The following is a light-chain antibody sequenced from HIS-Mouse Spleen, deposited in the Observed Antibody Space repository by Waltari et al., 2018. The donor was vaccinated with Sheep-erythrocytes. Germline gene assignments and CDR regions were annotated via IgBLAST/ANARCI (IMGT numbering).Light chain of an antibody. CDR2: DDS. Sequence: SYVLTQPPSVSVAPGKTARITCGGNNIGSKSVHWYQQKPVQAPVLVVYDDSDRPSGIAERVSGSNSGNTATLTISRVEAGDEADYYCQVWKVFGGGTKLTVL. V-gene: IGLV3-21*03. CDR1: NIGSKS. CDR3: QVWKV. J-gene: IGLJ2*01.